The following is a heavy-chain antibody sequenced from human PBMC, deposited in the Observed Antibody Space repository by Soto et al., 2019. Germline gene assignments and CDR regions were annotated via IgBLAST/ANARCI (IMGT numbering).Heavy chain of an antibody. CDR1: GYSFTSYW. J-gene: IGHJ3*02. CDR3: ATNHEYYYDSSGYPKVYDAFDI. CDR2: IYPGDSDT. D-gene: IGHD3-22*01. Sequence: GESLKISCKGSGYSFTSYWIGWVRQMPGKGLEWMGIIYPGDSDTRYSPSFQGQATISADKSISTAYLQWSSLKASDTAMYYCATNHEYYYDSSGYPKVYDAFDIWGQGTMVTV. V-gene: IGHV5-51*01.